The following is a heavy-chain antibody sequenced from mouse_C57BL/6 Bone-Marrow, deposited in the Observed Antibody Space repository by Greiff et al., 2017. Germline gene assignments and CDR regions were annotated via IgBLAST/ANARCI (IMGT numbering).Heavy chain of an antibody. V-gene: IGHV1-62-2*01. J-gene: IGHJ2*01. CDR2: FYPGSGSI. D-gene: IGHD2-4*01. CDR3: ARHEMYYDYEGYFEY. Sequence: QVQLQQSGAELVKPGASVKLSCKASGYIFTEYTIHWVKQRSGQGLEWIGWFYPGSGSIKYNERFKDKATLTADKSSNTVYMELSRLTSEDSAVYFCARHEMYYDYEGYFEYWGQGTTLTVSS. CDR1: GYIFTEYT.